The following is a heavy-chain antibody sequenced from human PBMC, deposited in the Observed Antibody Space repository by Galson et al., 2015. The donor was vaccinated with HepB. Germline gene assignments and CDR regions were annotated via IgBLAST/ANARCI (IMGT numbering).Heavy chain of an antibody. Sequence: SLRLSCAASGFSFSIYGMHWVRQAPGKGLEWVAVISYDGSNTYYADSVKGRFTISRDNSKNTLYLQMNSLRGEDTAVYYCAKVYAQYSSSSIHYYYGMDVWGQGTTVTVSS. D-gene: IGHD6-6*01. J-gene: IGHJ6*02. CDR3: AKVYAQYSSSSIHYYYGMDV. V-gene: IGHV3-30*18. CDR1: GFSFSIYG. CDR2: ISYDGSNT.